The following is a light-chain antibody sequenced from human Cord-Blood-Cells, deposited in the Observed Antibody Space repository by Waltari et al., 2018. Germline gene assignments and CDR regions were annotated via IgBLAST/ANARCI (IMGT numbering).Light chain of an antibody. V-gene: IGKV4-1*01. CDR1: QSVLYSSNNKNY. CDR2: WPS. CDR3: QQYYSTPWT. J-gene: IGKJ1*01. Sequence: DIVMTQSPDSLAVSLGERATINCKSSQSVLYSSNNKNYLAWYQQKPGQPPKLLIYWPSIRESWVTDRFIGSGSGTDFTITINSLQAEDVAVYYCQQYYSTPWTFGQGTKVEIK.